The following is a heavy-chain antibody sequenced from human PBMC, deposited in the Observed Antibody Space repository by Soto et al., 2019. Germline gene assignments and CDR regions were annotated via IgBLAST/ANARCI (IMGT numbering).Heavy chain of an antibody. Sequence: QVQLQESGPGLVKPSQTLSLTCTVSGGSISSGGYYWSWIRQHPGKGLEWIGYIYYSGSTYYNPSLKSRVTLSVDTSKNQFSLKLSSVTAADTAVYYCAAGDYYYDSSGSPWYFDLWGRGTLVTVSS. V-gene: IGHV4-31*03. J-gene: IGHJ2*01. CDR2: IYYSGST. CDR1: GGSISSGGYY. CDR3: AAGDYYYDSSGSPWYFDL. D-gene: IGHD3-22*01.